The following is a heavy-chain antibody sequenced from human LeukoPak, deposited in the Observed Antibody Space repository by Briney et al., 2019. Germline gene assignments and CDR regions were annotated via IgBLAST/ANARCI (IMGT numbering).Heavy chain of an antibody. CDR2: ISSSSSYI. Sequence: RTGGSLRLSCAASGFTFSSYSMNWVRQAPGKGLEWVSSISSSSSYIYYAHSVKGRFTISRENAKYSLYLQMHSLRAEDTAVYYCASTFKNYWGQGTLVTVSS. V-gene: IGHV3-21*01. J-gene: IGHJ4*02. D-gene: IGHD2/OR15-2a*01. CDR3: ASTFKNY. CDR1: GFTFSSYS.